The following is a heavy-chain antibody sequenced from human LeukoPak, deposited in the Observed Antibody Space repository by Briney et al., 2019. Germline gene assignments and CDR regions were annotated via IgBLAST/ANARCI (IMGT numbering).Heavy chain of an antibody. Sequence: SETLSLTCTVSGGSVSDYYWSWIRESPGKGLEWIGYVYYTETSYNPSLKSRVTISADTSKNQFSLKLYSVTAADTAVYYCAKHSCYDYAWGRRNYYFDYWGQGTLVTVSS. D-gene: IGHD3-16*01. V-gene: IGHV4-59*02. CDR1: GGSVSDYY. CDR2: VYYTET. J-gene: IGHJ4*02. CDR3: AKHSCYDYAWGRRNYYFDY.